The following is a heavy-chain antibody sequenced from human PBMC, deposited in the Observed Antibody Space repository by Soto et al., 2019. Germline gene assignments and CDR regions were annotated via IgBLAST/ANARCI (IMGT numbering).Heavy chain of an antibody. CDR3: ATSVGIAPTGEEGMDV. J-gene: IGHJ6*02. Sequence: QVQLVQSGAEVNKTGFSVKVSCKASGGTFSIYGFSWVRQAPGQGPEWIGGIIPILTTPNYAQKFQGRVTIVADDSTTTVVMELSSLKFEDTAVYYCATSVGIAPTGEEGMDVWGQGTSVTVSS. D-gene: IGHD2-8*02. CDR2: IIPILTTP. CDR1: GGTFSIYG. V-gene: IGHV1-69*01.